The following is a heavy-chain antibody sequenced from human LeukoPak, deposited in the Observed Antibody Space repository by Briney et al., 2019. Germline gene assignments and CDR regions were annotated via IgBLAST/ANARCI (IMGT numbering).Heavy chain of an antibody. Sequence: SETLSLTCTVSGGSISSGGYYWSWIRQHPGKGLEWIGYIYYSGSTYYNPSLKSRVTISVDTSKNQFPLKLSSVTAADTAVYYCAHTSGYYYYGMDVWGQGTTVTVSS. CDR1: GGSISSGGYY. CDR2: IYYSGST. D-gene: IGHD1-26*01. J-gene: IGHJ6*02. CDR3: AHTSGYYYYGMDV. V-gene: IGHV4-31*03.